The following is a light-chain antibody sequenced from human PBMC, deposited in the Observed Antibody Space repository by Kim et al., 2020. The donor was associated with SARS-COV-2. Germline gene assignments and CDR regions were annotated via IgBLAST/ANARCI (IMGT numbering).Light chain of an antibody. V-gene: IGLV6-57*02. J-gene: IGLJ2*01. Sequence: TVTISCTSSSGSIASNYVQWYQQRPGSAPTTVIYEDNQRPSGVPDRFSGSIDSSSNSASLTISGLKTEDEADYYCQSYDSSNHVVFGGGTQLTVL. CDR2: EDN. CDR1: SGSIASNY. CDR3: QSYDSSNHVV.